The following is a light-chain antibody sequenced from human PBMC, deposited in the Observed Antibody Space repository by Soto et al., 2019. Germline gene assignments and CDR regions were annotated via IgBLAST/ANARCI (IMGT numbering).Light chain of an antibody. J-gene: IGKJ1*01. Sequence: EIVLTQSPGTLSLSPGERATLSCRSSQSVSSNYLAWYQQKPDQAPRLVIYDVSGRATGIPDRFSGSGSGTYCTLPISKLEPEDFAVYYCQQYGSSPTFGQGTKVEIK. V-gene: IGKV3-20*01. CDR1: QSVSSNY. CDR3: QQYGSSPT. CDR2: DVS.